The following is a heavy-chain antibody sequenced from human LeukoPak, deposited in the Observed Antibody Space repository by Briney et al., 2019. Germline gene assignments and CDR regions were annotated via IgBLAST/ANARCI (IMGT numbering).Heavy chain of an antibody. Sequence: PSETLSLTCTVSSGSISGYHWTWIRQPPGKGLEWIAYIYYTGSTNYNPSLESRVTISVDASKNQFSLRLSSVTAADTAVYYCARLRGNYFPDYWGQGTLVTVSS. CDR2: IYYTGST. CDR3: ARLRGNYFPDY. CDR1: SGSISGYH. V-gene: IGHV4-59*01. J-gene: IGHJ4*02. D-gene: IGHD4-11*01.